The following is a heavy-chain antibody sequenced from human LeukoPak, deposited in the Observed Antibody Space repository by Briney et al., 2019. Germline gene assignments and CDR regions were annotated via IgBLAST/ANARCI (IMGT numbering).Heavy chain of an antibody. V-gene: IGHV3-9*01. D-gene: IGHD6-19*01. CDR1: GFTFDDYA. CDR3: AKDLYSSGQDAFDI. J-gene: IGHJ3*02. CDR2: LSWNSGNI. Sequence: GGSLRLSCAASGFTFDDYAMHWVRQAPGKGLEWVSGLSWNSGNINYADSVKGRFTISRDNAKNSLYLQMNSLRAEDTALYYCAKDLYSSGQDAFDIWGQGTMVTVSS.